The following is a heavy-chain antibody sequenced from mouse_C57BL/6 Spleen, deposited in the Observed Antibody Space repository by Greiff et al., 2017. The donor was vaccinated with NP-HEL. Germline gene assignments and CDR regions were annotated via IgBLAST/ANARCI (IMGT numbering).Heavy chain of an antibody. CDR1: GYTFTSYW. D-gene: IGHD1-2*01. CDR2: IDPSDSYT. Sequence: VQLQQSGAELVRPGTSVKLSCKASGYTFTSYWMHWVKQRPGQGLEWIGVIDPSDSYTNYNQKFKGKATLTVDTSSSTAYMQLSSLTSEDSAVYYCARRSTTADFAYWGQGTLVTVSA. J-gene: IGHJ3*01. V-gene: IGHV1-59*01. CDR3: ARRSTTADFAY.